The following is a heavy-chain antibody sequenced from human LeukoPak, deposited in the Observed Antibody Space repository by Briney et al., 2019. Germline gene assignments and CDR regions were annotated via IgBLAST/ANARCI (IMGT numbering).Heavy chain of an antibody. CDR3: ARAGYCSSTSCYTDAVSYYFDY. J-gene: IGHJ4*02. Sequence: SETLSPTCAVYGGSFSGYYWSWIRQPPGKGLEWIGEINHSGSTNYNPSLKSRVTISVDTSKNQFSLKLSSVTAADTAVYYCARAGYCSSTSCYTDAVSYYFDYWGQGTLVTVSS. V-gene: IGHV4-34*01. CDR2: INHSGST. D-gene: IGHD2-2*02. CDR1: GGSFSGYY.